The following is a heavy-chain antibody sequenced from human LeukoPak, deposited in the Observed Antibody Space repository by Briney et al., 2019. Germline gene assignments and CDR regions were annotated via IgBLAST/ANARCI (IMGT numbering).Heavy chain of an antibody. V-gene: IGHV3-23*01. D-gene: IGHD3-3*01. CDR3: AKSKNFGVVTLLFDY. J-gene: IGHJ4*02. Sequence: PGGSLRLSCAASGFTFSSYAMSWVRQAPGKGLEWVSAISGSGGSTYYADSVKGRFTISRDNSKNTLYLQMNSLRAEDTAVYYCAKSKNFGVVTLLFDYWGQGTLVTVSS. CDR2: ISGSGGST. CDR1: GFTFSSYA.